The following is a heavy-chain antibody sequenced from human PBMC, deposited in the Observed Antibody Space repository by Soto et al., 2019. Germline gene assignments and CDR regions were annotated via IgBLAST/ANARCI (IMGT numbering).Heavy chain of an antibody. CDR1: GFKFGFFG. J-gene: IGHJ4*02. V-gene: IGHV3-30*03. D-gene: IGHD6-13*01. CDR3: ARGNRSFDFDS. Sequence: QIQLVESGGDVVQPGKSLRLSCAASGFKFGFFGMHWVRQAPGKGLEWVAFISGDGINTQYADSVRGRFTLSRDYSRKTMYLQMDSLRDEDTALYYCARGNRSFDFDSWGLGTLLTVSS. CDR2: ISGDGINT.